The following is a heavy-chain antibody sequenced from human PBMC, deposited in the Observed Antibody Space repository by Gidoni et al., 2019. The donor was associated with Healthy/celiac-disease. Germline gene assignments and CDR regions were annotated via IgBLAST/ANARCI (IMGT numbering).Heavy chain of an antibody. D-gene: IGHD3-16*01. V-gene: IGHV4-34*01. CDR2: INHSGST. J-gene: IGHJ4*02. CDR1: GGSFSGYY. CDR3: ARGRWRWRGGGHDY. Sequence: QVQLQQWGAGLLKPSETLSLTCAVYGGSFSGYYWSWIRQPPGKGLEWIGEINHSGSTNYNPSLKSRVTISVDTSKNQFSLKLSSVTAADTAVYYCARGRWRWRGGGHDYWGQGTLVTVSS.